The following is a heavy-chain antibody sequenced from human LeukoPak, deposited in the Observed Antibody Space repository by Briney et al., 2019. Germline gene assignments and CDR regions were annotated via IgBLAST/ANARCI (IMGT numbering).Heavy chain of an antibody. V-gene: IGHV3-30-3*01. J-gene: IGHJ3*02. CDR2: ISYDGSNK. CDR1: GFTFSTYA. D-gene: IGHD3-16*02. CDR3: ARDFVEQAGYAFDI. Sequence: PGGSLRLSCAASGFTFSTYAMHWVRQAPGKGLEWVAVISYDGSNKYYADPVKGRFTISRDNSKNTLYLQMNSLRAEDTAVYYCARDFVEQAGYAFDIWGQGTMVTVSS.